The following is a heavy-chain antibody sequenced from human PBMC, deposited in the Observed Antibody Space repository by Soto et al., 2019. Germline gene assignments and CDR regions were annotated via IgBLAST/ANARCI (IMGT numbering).Heavy chain of an antibody. J-gene: IGHJ6*02. V-gene: IGHV1-46*01. CDR3: ASLFSGYYYYYGMDV. CDR2: INPSGGST. CDR1: GHTFTSYD. D-gene: IGHD5-12*01. Sequence: ASVKVSCKASGHTFTSYDIHWVRQAPGQGLECMGIINPSGGSTSYAQKFQGRVTMTRDTSTSTVYMELSSLRSEDAAVYYCASLFSGYYYYYGMDVWGQGTTVTVSS.